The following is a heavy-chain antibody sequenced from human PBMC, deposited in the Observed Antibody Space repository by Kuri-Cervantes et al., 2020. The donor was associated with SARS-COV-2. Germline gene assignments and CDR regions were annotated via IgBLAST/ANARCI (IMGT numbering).Heavy chain of an antibody. CDR2: ISYDGSNK. J-gene: IGHJ4*02. D-gene: IGHD4-23*01. Sequence: LSLTCAASGFTFSSYGMHWVRQAPGKGLEWVAVISYDGSNKYYADPVKGRFTISRDNSKNTLYLQMNSLRAEDTAVYYCAEAPRPHWDGGNSGDYWGQGTLVTVSS. CDR1: GFTFSSYG. CDR3: AEAPRPHWDGGNSGDY. V-gene: IGHV3-30*18.